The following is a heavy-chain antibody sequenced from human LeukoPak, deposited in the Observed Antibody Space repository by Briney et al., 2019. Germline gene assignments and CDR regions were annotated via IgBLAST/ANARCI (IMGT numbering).Heavy chain of an antibody. Sequence: SETLSLTCTVSGYSISSGYYWGWIRQPPGKGLEWIGSIYHSGSTYYNPSLKSRVTISVDTSKNQFSLKLSSVTAADTAVYYCARDRYVYSSSSYFDYWGQGTLVTVSS. D-gene: IGHD6-19*01. CDR3: ARDRYVYSSSSYFDY. CDR2: IYHSGST. J-gene: IGHJ4*02. CDR1: GYSISSGYY. V-gene: IGHV4-38-2*02.